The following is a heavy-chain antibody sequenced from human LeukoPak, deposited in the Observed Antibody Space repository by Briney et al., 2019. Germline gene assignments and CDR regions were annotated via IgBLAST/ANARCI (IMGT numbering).Heavy chain of an antibody. D-gene: IGHD1-20*01. V-gene: IGHV3-74*01. CDR2: ISSDGSST. Sequence: GGSLRLSCEDSEFTFSSYWMHWVRQAPGKGLVWVSRISSDGSSTSYADSVKGRFTISRDNAKNSLYLQMNSLRAEDTAVYYCARLLAYNSGGEAFDHWGQGTLVTVSS. J-gene: IGHJ4*02. CDR3: ARLLAYNSGGEAFDH. CDR1: EFTFSSYW.